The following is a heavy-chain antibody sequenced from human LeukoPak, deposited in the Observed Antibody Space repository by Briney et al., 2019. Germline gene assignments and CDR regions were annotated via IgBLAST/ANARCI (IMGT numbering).Heavy chain of an antibody. CDR2: ISGSGGSP. Sequence: GGSLRLSCGASRFTFSNYAMSWVRQAPGKGLEWVSAISGSGGSPYYADSVKGRFTISRDNSKNTLYLQMNSLRAEDTAAYYCAKLYDSSGYSAFDYWGQGSLVTVSS. J-gene: IGHJ4*02. CDR1: RFTFSNYA. D-gene: IGHD3-22*01. V-gene: IGHV3-23*01. CDR3: AKLYDSSGYSAFDY.